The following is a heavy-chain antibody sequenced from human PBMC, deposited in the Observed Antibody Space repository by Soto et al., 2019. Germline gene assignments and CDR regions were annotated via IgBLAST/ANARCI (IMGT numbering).Heavy chain of an antibody. V-gene: IGHV4-4*02. Sequence: QVQLQESGPGLVKPSGTLSLTCAVSGGSISSSNWWSWVRQPPGKGLEWIGEIYHSGSTNYNPSLKRRVTISVAQSKHQFSLKLSSVTAADTAVYYCASAPTDYYGSVYWGQGTLVTVSS. CDR1: GGSISSSNW. CDR2: IYHSGST. J-gene: IGHJ4*02. CDR3: ASAPTDYYGSVY. D-gene: IGHD3-10*01.